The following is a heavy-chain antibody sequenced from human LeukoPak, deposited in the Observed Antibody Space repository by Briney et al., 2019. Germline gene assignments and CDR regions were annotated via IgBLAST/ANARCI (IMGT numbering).Heavy chain of an antibody. CDR3: AKETANVYGAFDM. CDR2: ISGSSEYS. D-gene: IGHD2-8*01. CDR1: GLPFSNYA. V-gene: IGHV3-23*01. J-gene: IGHJ3*02. Sequence: GGSLRLSCVVSGLPFSNYAMSWVRQAPGKGLEWVSGISGSSEYSYYADSVKGRFTISRDNSKDTLYLQMNSLRAEDTAVYYCAKETANVYGAFDMWGQGTMVTVSS.